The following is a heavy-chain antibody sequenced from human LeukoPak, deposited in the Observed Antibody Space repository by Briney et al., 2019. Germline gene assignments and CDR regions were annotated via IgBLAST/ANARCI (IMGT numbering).Heavy chain of an antibody. J-gene: IGHJ4*02. D-gene: IGHD6-13*01. CDR1: GFTFSSYA. Sequence: PGGSLRLSCAASGFTFSSYAMHWVRQAPGKGLEWVAVISYDGSNKYYADSVKGRFTISRDNSKNTLYLQMNSLRAEDTAVYYCAKRYSGSWYGEYFDYWGQGTLVTVSS. CDR2: ISYDGSNK. V-gene: IGHV3-30*04. CDR3: AKRYSGSWYGEYFDY.